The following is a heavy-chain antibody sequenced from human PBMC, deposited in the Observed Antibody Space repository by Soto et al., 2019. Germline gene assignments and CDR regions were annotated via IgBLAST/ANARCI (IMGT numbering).Heavy chain of an antibody. D-gene: IGHD6-13*01. CDR3: ARPHSSSRYYYYYYGMDV. CDR1: GFTFIIYG. J-gene: IGHJ6*02. Sequence: PGVSLRISSTASGFTFIIYGRNWIVQTPGKGLEWVSSISSSSSYIYYADSVKGRFTISRDNAKNSLYLQMNSLRAEDTAVYYCARPHSSSRYYYYYYGMDVWGQGTTVTVS. V-gene: IGHV3-21*01. CDR2: ISSSSSYI.